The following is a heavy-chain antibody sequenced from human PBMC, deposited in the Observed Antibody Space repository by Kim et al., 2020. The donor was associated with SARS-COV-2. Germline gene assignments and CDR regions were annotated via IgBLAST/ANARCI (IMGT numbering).Heavy chain of an antibody. J-gene: IGHJ2*01. Sequence: GGSLRLSCAASGFTFSSYGMHWVRQAPGKGLEWVAVIWYDGSNKYYADSVKGRFTISRDNSKNTLYLQMNSLRAEDTAVYYCAKEGSYCSSTSCYNWYFDLWGRGTLVTVSS. D-gene: IGHD2-2*02. CDR1: GFTFSSYG. CDR3: AKEGSYCSSTSCYNWYFDL. CDR2: IWYDGSNK. V-gene: IGHV3-33*06.